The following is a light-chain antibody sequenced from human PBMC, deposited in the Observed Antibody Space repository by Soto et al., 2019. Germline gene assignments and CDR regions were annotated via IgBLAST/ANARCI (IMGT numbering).Light chain of an antibody. CDR1: SSDVSLYNY. J-gene: IGLJ1*01. CDR3: TSYTLSTTQV. CDR2: DVS. Sequence: QSVLTQPASVSGSPGQSISISCTGTSSDVSLYNYVSWYQQYPGKAPKLIIFDVSHRPSGVSDRFSGSKSDNTAYLTVSGLQAEDEADYYCTSYTLSTTQVFGTGTKLTVL. V-gene: IGLV2-14*03.